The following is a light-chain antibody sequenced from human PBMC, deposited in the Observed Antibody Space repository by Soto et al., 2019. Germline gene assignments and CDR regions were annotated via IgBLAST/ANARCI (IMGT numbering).Light chain of an antibody. Sequence: EVVLTQFPKTLSLSPGETAPLSCMASQSLSSNFLVWYQQKPGQPPRLLIYGASTRATGIPDRFSGSGSGTDFTLTISRLDPEDFAVYYCQQYGSSPLTFGQGTKVDIK. CDR1: QSLSSNF. CDR3: QQYGSSPLT. V-gene: IGKV3-20*01. J-gene: IGKJ1*01. CDR2: GAS.